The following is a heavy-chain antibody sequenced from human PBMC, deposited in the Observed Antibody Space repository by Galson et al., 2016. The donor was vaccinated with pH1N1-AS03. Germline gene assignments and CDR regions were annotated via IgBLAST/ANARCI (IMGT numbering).Heavy chain of an antibody. D-gene: IGHD3-22*01. Sequence: SVKVSCKASGYTFTDYFVYWVRQAPGQGLEWMGRINPNSGVTKFAQDFQGRVTMTRDTSIKTAYMELNRLSSDDTAVYYCARQPSFYDTRGILDAFDIWGQGTMVTVSS. CDR1: GYTFTDYF. J-gene: IGHJ3*02. V-gene: IGHV1-2*06. CDR2: INPNSGVT. CDR3: ARQPSFYDTRGILDAFDI.